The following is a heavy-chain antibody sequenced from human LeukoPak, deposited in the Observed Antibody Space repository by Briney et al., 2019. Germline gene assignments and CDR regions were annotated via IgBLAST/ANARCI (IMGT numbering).Heavy chain of an antibody. D-gene: IGHD4-23*01. V-gene: IGHV3-33*05. CDR2: ISYDGSYK. J-gene: IGHJ4*02. CDR3: ARDSPSYYGGNED. CDR1: GFIFSGYD. Sequence: PGGSLRLSCAASGFIFSGYDLHWVRQAPGKGLEWVAVISYDGSYKYYADSVKGRFTISRDNSKNTLYLQMNSLRAEDTAVYYCARDSPSYYGGNEDWGQGTLVTVSS.